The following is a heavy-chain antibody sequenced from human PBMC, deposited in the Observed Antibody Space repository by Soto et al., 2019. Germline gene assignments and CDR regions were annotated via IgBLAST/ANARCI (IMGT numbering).Heavy chain of an antibody. CDR1: GFLFRNYE. CDR2: ISTTGGHV. D-gene: IGHD7-27*01. J-gene: IGHJ4*02. CDR3: VGQPHWARPFES. Sequence: EVRLVESGGDLVKSGGSLRLSCVGSGFLFRNYEMNWVRQAPGKGLEWLAHISTTGGHVSESDSVKGRFTISRDNTKHTQYLPMNSLRTEDTGVYYCVGQPHWARPFESWGQGTLANVSS. V-gene: IGHV3-48*03.